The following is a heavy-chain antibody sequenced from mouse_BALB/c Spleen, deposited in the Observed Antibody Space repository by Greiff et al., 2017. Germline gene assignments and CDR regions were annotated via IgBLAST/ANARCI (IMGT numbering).Heavy chain of an antibody. D-gene: IGHD1-1*01. V-gene: IGHV1-14*01. Sequence: EVQLQQSGPELVKPGASVKMSCKASGYTFTSYVMHWVKQKPGQGLEWIGYINPYNDGTKYNEKFKGKATLTSDKSSSTAYMELSSLTSEDSAVYYCARNYGTTVMDYWGQGTSVTVSS. CDR3: ARNYGTTVMDY. CDR1: GYTFTSYV. CDR2: INPYNDGT. J-gene: IGHJ4*01.